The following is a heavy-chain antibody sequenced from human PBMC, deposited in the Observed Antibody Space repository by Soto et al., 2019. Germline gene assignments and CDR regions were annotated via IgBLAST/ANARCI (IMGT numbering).Heavy chain of an antibody. Sequence: GGSLRLSCAASGFTFSSYAMSWVRQAPGKGLEWVSAIGGSGGSTYYADSVKGRFTISRDNSKNTLYLQMSSLRAEDTAVYYCAKDTFTFGGVIVYDYWGQGTLVTVSS. CDR2: IGGSGGST. D-gene: IGHD3-16*02. J-gene: IGHJ4*02. CDR3: AKDTFTFGGVIVYDY. CDR1: GFTFSSYA. V-gene: IGHV3-23*01.